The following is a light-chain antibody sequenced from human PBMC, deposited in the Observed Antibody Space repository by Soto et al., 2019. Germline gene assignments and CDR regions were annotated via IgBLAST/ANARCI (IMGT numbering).Light chain of an antibody. V-gene: IGKV1-5*01. J-gene: IGKJ1*01. CDR3: LQYNGYYRT. CDR1: HTISGW. CDR2: DAS. Sequence: DIQMTQSPSTLSAPVGDTVSITCRASHTISGWLAWYQQRPGKAPNLLIFDASTLESGVPSRFSGSGSGTTFTLTISRLQADDFATYYCLQYNGYYRTFGQGTKVDIK.